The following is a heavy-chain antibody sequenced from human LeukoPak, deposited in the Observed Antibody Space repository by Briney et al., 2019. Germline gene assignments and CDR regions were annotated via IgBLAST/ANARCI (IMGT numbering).Heavy chain of an antibody. Sequence: SETQSLTCTVSGGSITKSNYYWAWIRQPPGKGLEWIGYIYYIGNTNYNPSLKSRVTMSVDTSKNQFSLKLTSVTAADTSVYYCASVMGYCSRGSCYHFDYWGQGTLVTASS. V-gene: IGHV4-39*01. CDR1: GGSITKSNYY. D-gene: IGHD2-15*01. CDR3: ASVMGYCSRGSCYHFDY. J-gene: IGHJ4*02. CDR2: IYYIGNT.